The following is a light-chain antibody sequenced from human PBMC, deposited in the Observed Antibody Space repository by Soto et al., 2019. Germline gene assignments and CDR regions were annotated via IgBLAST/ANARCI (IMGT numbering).Light chain of an antibody. J-gene: IGKJ5*01. CDR3: QQSLTMPIT. V-gene: IGKV1-39*01. CDR1: QSINNY. Sequence: DIQMTQSPASLSVSVGDRVTITCRASQSINNYLNWYLQRPGQAPKLLIRSASTLQRGVPSRFSGSGSRTEFTLTIADLQPDDFGPYYCQQSLTMPITFGHGTRLDMK. CDR2: SAS.